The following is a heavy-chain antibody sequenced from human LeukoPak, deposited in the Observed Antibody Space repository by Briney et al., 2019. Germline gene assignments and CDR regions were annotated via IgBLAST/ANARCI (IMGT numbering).Heavy chain of an antibody. Sequence: SETLSLTCTVSGGSISSYYWSWIRQPPGKGLEWIGYIYYSGSTNYNPSLKSRVTISVDTSKNQFSLKLSSVTAVDTAVYYCARGGFYGDYYYYFDYWGQGTLVTVSS. V-gene: IGHV4-59*01. CDR1: GGSISSYY. CDR3: ARGGFYGDYYYYFDY. CDR2: IYYSGST. D-gene: IGHD4-17*01. J-gene: IGHJ4*02.